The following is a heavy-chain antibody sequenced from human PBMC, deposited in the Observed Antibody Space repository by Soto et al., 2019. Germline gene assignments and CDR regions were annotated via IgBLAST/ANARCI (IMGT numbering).Heavy chain of an antibody. CDR2: ISNSFSDGNT. Sequence: EVQLLESGGGLVQPGGSLRLSCAASGFTFSNYAMDWVRQAPGKGLEWVSAISNSFSDGNTHYADSVKGRFTISRDNDHNTVFLEMNSLRAEDTAVYYCAEVFSPEGGNYFDHWGQGTLVTVSS. J-gene: IGHJ4*02. CDR3: AEVFSPEGGNYFDH. V-gene: IGHV3-23*01. CDR1: GFTFSNYA.